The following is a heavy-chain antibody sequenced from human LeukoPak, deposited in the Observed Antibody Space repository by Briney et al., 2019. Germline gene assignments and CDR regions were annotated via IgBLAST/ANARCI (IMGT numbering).Heavy chain of an antibody. J-gene: IGHJ3*02. CDR2: IYYSGST. Sequence: PSETLSLTCTVSGGSISSYYWRWIRQPPGKGLEWIGYIYYSGSTNYNPSLKSRVTISVDTSKNQFSLKLSSVTAADTAVYYCARVRMTYDAFDIWGQGTMVTVSS. D-gene: IGHD2-21*02. CDR3: ARVRMTYDAFDI. V-gene: IGHV4-59*01. CDR1: GGSISSYY.